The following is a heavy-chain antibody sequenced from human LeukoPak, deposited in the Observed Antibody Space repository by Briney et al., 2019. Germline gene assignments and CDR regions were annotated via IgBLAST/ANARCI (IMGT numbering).Heavy chain of an antibody. V-gene: IGHV4-30-4*02. Sequence: SETLSLTCTVSGGSISSGDYYWSWIRQPPGRGLEWIGYLFYSGSTYYNPSLKSRVTISVDTSKNQFSLKLSSVTAADTAVYYCARDYYDFWSGYFDYWGQGTLVTVSS. J-gene: IGHJ4*02. CDR3: ARDYYDFWSGYFDY. CDR1: GGSISSGDYY. CDR2: LFYSGST. D-gene: IGHD3-3*01.